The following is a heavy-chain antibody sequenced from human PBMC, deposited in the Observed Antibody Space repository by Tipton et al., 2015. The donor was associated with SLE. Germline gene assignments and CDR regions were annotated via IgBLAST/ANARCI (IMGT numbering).Heavy chain of an antibody. CDR3: AILLGIAARPFDY. CDR2: IYYSGST. J-gene: IGHJ4*02. Sequence: GLVKPSETLSLTCTVSGGSISSSSYYWGWIRQPPGKGLEWIGSIYYSGSTYYNPSLKSRVTISVDTSKNQFSLKLSSVTAADTAVYYCAILLGIAARPFDYWGQGTLVTVSS. D-gene: IGHD6-6*01. CDR1: GGSISSSSYY. V-gene: IGHV4-39*01.